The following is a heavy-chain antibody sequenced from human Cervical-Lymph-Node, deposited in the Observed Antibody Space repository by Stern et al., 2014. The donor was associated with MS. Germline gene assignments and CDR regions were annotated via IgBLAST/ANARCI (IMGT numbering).Heavy chain of an antibody. Sequence: QVQLGQSGAEVKKPGASVKVSCKTSGYNFTNYSMQWVRQAPGQGLEWIGIINPSGGRARSAEKFQGRVTMTRDTATSTVFMELSSLRFEDTAIYYCARDGTRIARGGSWFDPWGQGTLVAVSS. D-gene: IGHD5-12*01. CDR1: GYNFTNYS. CDR3: ARDGTRIARGGSWFDP. J-gene: IGHJ5*02. CDR2: INPSGGRA. V-gene: IGHV1-46*01.